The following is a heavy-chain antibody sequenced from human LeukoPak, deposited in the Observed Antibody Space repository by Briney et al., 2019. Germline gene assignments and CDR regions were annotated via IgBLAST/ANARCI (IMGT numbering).Heavy chain of an antibody. CDR1: GFTFSGSG. CDR2: SGDSDGST. J-gene: IGHJ6*02. D-gene: IGHD2-15*01. CDR3: AKGGCRGTCNPLAY. V-gene: IGHV3-23*01. Sequence: GGSLRLSCAASGFTFSGSGMSWVRQAPGKGLEWISSSGDSDGSTYYADSLKGRFTISRDNSKNTLYLQMNNLRAEDTAVYYCAKGGCRGTCNPLAYWGQGTTVTVSS.